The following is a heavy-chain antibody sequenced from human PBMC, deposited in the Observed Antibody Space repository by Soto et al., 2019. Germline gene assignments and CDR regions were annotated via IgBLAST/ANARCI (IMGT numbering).Heavy chain of an antibody. CDR2: ISGSGGST. CDR3: AKARTITIFGVVVPLDY. V-gene: IGHV3-23*01. CDR1: GFTFSSYA. Sequence: LRLSCAASGFTFSSYAMSWVRQAPGKGLEWVSAISGSGGSTYYADSVKGRFTISRDNSKNTLYLQMNSLRAEDTAVYYCAKARTITIFGVVVPLDYWGQGTLVTVSS. J-gene: IGHJ4*02. D-gene: IGHD3-3*01.